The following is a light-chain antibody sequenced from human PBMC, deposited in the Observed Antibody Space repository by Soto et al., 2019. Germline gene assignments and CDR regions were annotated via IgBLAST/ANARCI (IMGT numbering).Light chain of an antibody. CDR2: DAS. CDR1: QSISSW. J-gene: IGKJ1*01. V-gene: IGKV1-5*01. CDR3: QQYENYWT. Sequence: DIQMTQSPSTLSSPEGDRVTITCRASQSISSWLAWYQQKPGKAPKLLIYDASNLESGVPSRFSGSGSGTDFTLTISHLQPDDSATYYCQQYENYWTFGQGTKVDIK.